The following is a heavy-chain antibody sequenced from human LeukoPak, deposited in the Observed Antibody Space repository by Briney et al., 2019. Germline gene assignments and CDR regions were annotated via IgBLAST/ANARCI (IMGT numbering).Heavy chain of an antibody. CDR1: VFTFRSYD. J-gene: IGHJ3*02. D-gene: IGHD3-22*01. V-gene: IGHV3-33*01. CDR3: AREDSSGAFDI. CDR2: VWYYESNK. Sequence: PGRSLRLSCAASVFTFRSYDIHWVRQAPGKGLEGGAGVWYYESNKYYVDSVKGRFTIPRQNSKNTLYLQMNSLRVGDTALYYCAREDSSGAFDIWGQGTMVTVSS.